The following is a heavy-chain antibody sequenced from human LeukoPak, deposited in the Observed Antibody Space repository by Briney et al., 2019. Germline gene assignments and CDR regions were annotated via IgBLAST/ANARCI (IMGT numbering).Heavy chain of an antibody. D-gene: IGHD3-10*01. Sequence: ASVKVSCKASGYTFTGYYMHWVRQAPGQGLEWMGWISGYNGKTNYAQKVQGRVTMTTDTSTSTAYMELRSLRSDDTAVYYCARDGGSASYYFDFWGQGTLVTVSS. J-gene: IGHJ4*02. CDR1: GYTFTGYY. V-gene: IGHV1-18*04. CDR2: ISGYNGKT. CDR3: ARDGGSASYYFDF.